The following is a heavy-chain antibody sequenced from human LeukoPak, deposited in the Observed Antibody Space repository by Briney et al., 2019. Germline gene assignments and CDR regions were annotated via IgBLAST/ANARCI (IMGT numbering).Heavy chain of an antibody. V-gene: IGHV3-23*01. CDR2: ISGGGDII. Sequence: GGSVSLSCAASGFTFRSYAMSWVRQAPGKGREWVSAISGGGDIIYYADSLKGRFTISRDNSKNTLYLQINSLRAEDTAVYYCAKREGPYYFAYWGQGTLVTVSS. J-gene: IGHJ4*02. CDR3: AKREGPYYFAY. D-gene: IGHD5-24*01. CDR1: GFTFRSYA.